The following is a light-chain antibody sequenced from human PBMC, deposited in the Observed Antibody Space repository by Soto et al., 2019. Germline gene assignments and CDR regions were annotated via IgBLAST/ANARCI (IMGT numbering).Light chain of an antibody. CDR3: QQYGSSPPIT. Sequence: EIVLTQSPGTLSLSPGERATLSCRASQSVSSSYLAWYQQKPGQAPRLLIYSASSRATGIPDRFSGSGSGTDFTLTISRLQPADFVVYYCQQYGSSPPITFGQGTRLEIK. CDR1: QSVSSSY. J-gene: IGKJ5*01. CDR2: SAS. V-gene: IGKV3-20*01.